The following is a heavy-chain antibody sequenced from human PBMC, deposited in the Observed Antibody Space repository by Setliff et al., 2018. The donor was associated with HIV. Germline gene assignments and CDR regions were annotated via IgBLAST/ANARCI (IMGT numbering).Heavy chain of an antibody. CDR3: ARGTEVGATGS. V-gene: IGHV4-39*01. CDR1: GASINSGRYY. Sequence: SETLSLTCTFSGASINSGRYYWGWIRQPPGQGLEWIGSVSYTGITYYNPSLRSRVTISLDTDRNQFSLKVTSVSAADTAVYYCARGTEVGATGSWGQGTLVTVSS. D-gene: IGHD3-16*01. CDR2: VSYTGIT. J-gene: IGHJ5*02.